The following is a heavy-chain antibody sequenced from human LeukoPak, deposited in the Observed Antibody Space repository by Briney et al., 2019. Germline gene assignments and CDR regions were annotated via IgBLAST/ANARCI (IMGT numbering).Heavy chain of an antibody. V-gene: IGHV3-20*04. Sequence: GGSLRLSCAASGFMFEDYDMSWVRQAPGKGLEWVSDINWNGGSTGYADSVKGRFTISRGNAKNSLYLQMNSLRAEDTAFYYCARDTANWNYNAFDIWGQGTMVTVSS. J-gene: IGHJ3*02. CDR3: ARDTANWNYNAFDI. CDR2: INWNGGST. D-gene: IGHD1-7*01. CDR1: GFMFEDYD.